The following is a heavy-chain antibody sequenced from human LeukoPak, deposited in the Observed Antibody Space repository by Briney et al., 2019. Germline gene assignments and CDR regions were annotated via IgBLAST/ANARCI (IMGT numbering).Heavy chain of an antibody. D-gene: IGHD4-17*01. Sequence: PGGSLRLSCAASGFTFSSYAMSWVRQAPGKGLEWVSAISGSGGSTYYADSVKGRFTISRDNAKNSLYLQMNSLRAEDTAVYYCATRDDHGERYYYYYYYMDVWGKGTTVTVSS. CDR1: GFTFSSYA. CDR2: ISGSGGST. J-gene: IGHJ6*03. V-gene: IGHV3-23*01. CDR3: ATRDDHGERYYYYYYYMDV.